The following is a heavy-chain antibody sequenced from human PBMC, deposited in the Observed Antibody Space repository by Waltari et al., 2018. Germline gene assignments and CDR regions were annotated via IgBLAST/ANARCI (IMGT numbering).Heavy chain of an antibody. CDR1: GYTFSAFG. V-gene: IGHV1-18*01. CDR3: ARERHRLMEVGYLMALDP. CDR2: ISANNGHT. D-gene: IGHD3-3*01. Sequence: QAQLVQSGAEVKKPGASVKVSCKASGYTFSAFGIRGVRQAPGQGLEWMGWISANNGHTNHAQKFQGRLIMTKDTSTTTVYMELNYLTSDDTAVYYCARERHRLMEVGYLMALDPWGQGTLVTVSS. J-gene: IGHJ5*02.